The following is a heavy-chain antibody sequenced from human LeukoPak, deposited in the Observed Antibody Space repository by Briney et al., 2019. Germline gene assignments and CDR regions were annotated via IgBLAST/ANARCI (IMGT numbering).Heavy chain of an antibody. CDR1: GFTFNSYA. CDR3: AKDQDFWSGIMAYYYGMDV. J-gene: IGHJ6*02. D-gene: IGHD3-3*01. V-gene: IGHV3-23*01. Sequence: PGGSLRLSCAASGFTFNSYAMSWVRQAPGKGLEWVSAISGSGGSTYYADSVKGRFTISRDNSKNTLYLQMNSLRAEDTAVYYCAKDQDFWSGIMAYYYGMDVWGQGTTVTVSS. CDR2: ISGSGGST.